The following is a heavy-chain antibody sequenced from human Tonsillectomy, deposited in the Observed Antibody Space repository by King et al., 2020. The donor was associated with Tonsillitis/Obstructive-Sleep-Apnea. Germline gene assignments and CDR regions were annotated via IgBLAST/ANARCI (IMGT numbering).Heavy chain of an antibody. J-gene: IGHJ3*02. CDR1: GFTFSDYY. V-gene: IGHV3-11*05. Sequence: VQLVESGGGLVKPGGSLRLSCAASGFTFSDYYMSWIRQAPGKGLEWVSYISSSSRYTNYADSVKGRFTISRDNAKNSLYLQMNSLRAEDTAVYYCARDRDRVYRHYAVAFDIWGQGPMVTVSS. CDR3: ARDRDRVYRHYAVAFDI. CDR2: ISSSSRYT. D-gene: IGHD4-11*01.